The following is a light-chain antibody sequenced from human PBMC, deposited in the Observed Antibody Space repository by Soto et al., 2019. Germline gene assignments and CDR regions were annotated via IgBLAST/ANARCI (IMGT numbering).Light chain of an antibody. CDR3: QQFNSYPYT. J-gene: IGKJ2*01. CDR1: QGISSA. CDR2: DAS. V-gene: IGKV1-13*02. Sequence: AIQLTQSPSSLSASVGDRVTLTCRASQGISSALAWYQQKPGRAPKLLMFDASSLESGVPSRFSGSGSGTDFTLIISSLQPEDFATYYCQQFNSYPYTFGQGTKLEIK.